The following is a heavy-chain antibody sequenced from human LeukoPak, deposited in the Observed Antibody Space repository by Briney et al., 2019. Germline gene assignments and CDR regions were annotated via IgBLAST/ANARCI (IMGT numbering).Heavy chain of an antibody. CDR1: GGSISSGGYY. D-gene: IGHD3-10*01. CDR2: IYYSGST. CDR3: ARDAEPLYYYGSGSYPWGNNWFDP. J-gene: IGHJ5*02. Sequence: SETLSLTCTVSGGSISSGGYYWSLIRQHPGKGLEWIGYIYYSGSTYYNPSLKSRVTISVDTSKNQFSLKLSSVTAADTAVYYCARDAEPLYYYGSGSYPWGNNWFDPWGQGTLVTVSS. V-gene: IGHV4-31*03.